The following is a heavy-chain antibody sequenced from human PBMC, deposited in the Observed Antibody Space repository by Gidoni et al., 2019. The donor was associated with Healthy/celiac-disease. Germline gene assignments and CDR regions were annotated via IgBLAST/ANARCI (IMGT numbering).Heavy chain of an antibody. D-gene: IGHD3-3*01. CDR1: GFTFSSYS. J-gene: IGHJ6*03. CDR2: ISSSSSYI. Sequence: EVQLVESGGGLVKPGGSLRLSCAASGFTFSSYSMNWVRQAPGKGLEWVSSISSSSSYIYYADSVKGRFTISRDNAKNSLYLQMNSLRAEDTAVYYCARDSDDFWSGYYTTIYYYYYYMDVWGKGTTVTVSS. V-gene: IGHV3-21*01. CDR3: ARDSDDFWSGYYTTIYYYYYYMDV.